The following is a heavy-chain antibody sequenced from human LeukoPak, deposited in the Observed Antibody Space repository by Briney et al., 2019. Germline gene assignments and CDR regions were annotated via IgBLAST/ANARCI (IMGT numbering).Heavy chain of an antibody. CDR3: ARGDTHYYGSGSPDH. V-gene: IGHV3-33*01. D-gene: IGHD3-10*01. Sequence: PGGSLRLSCATSGFTFSNFGMHWVRQAPGKGLEWVAVIWYDGSNKYYADSVKGRFTISRDSSTKTLHLQMNSLRAEDTAVYYCARGDTHYYGSGSPDHWGQGTLVTVSS. J-gene: IGHJ4*02. CDR1: GFTFSNFG. CDR2: IWYDGSNK.